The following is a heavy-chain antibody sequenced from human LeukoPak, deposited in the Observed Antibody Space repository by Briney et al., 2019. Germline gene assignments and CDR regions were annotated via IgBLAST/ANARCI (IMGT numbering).Heavy chain of an antibody. D-gene: IGHD2-21*01. CDR1: GYTFTGYY. CDR2: INPNSGGT. CDR3: ARGSVVVIELPFFDY. J-gene: IGHJ4*02. Sequence: ASVKVSCKASGYTFTGYYMHWVRQAPGQGLEWMGWINPNSGGTNYAQKFQGRVTMTRDTSISTAYMELSRLRSDDTAVYYCARGSVVVIELPFFDYWGQGTLVTVSS. V-gene: IGHV1-2*02.